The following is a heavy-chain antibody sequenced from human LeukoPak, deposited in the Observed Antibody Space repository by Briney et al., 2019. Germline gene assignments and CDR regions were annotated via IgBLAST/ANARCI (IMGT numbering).Heavy chain of an antibody. V-gene: IGHV1-2*02. D-gene: IGHD4-11*01. CDR1: GYTFTDYY. Sequence: ASVKVSCKPSGYTFTDYYMHGVRQAPGQGLEWMGWINPNSGGTDYAQKFQARVTMTRDTSIRTAYMELSRLRSDDTAVYYCARGNSRGVYYFDYWGQGTLVAVSS. J-gene: IGHJ4*02. CDR2: INPNSGGT. CDR3: ARGNSRGVYYFDY.